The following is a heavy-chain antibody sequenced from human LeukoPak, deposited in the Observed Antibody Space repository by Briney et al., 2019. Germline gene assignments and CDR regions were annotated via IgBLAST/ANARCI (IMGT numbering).Heavy chain of an antibody. V-gene: IGHV3-74*01. D-gene: IGHD6-19*01. J-gene: IGHJ5*02. CDR1: GFTFSNYW. CDR2: INSDGSST. Sequence: PGGSLRLSCAASGFTFSNYWMHWVRQAPGRGLVWVSRINSDGSSTSYADSVKGRFTISRDNAKNTLYLQVNSLRDEDTAVYYCARAQVVAGTGGFDPWGQGTLVTVSS. CDR3: ARAQVVAGTGGFDP.